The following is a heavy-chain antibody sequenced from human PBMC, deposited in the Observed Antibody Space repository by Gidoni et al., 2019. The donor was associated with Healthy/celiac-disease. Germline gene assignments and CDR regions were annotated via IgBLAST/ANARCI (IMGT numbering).Heavy chain of an antibody. Sequence: QLQLQESGPGLVKPSETLSLTCTVSGGSISSRSYYWGWIRQPPGKGLEWIGSIYYSGSTYYNPALKSRVTISVDTSKNQFSLKLSSVTAADTAVYYCARLEGIVVVVAATPEGYFDYWGQGTLVTVSS. CDR3: ARLEGIVVVVAATPEGYFDY. CDR2: IYYSGST. V-gene: IGHV4-39*01. CDR1: GGSISSRSYY. D-gene: IGHD2-15*01. J-gene: IGHJ4*02.